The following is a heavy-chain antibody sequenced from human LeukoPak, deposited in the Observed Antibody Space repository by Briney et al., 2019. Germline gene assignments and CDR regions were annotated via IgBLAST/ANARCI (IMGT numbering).Heavy chain of an antibody. V-gene: IGHV3-23*01. Sequence: GGSLRLSCAGSGFIFSSYGMSWVRQAPGKGLEWVSSISGSGDSTYYADPVKGRFTISRDNSKKTLYLQMNSLRVEDTAVYYCAKGPEWFLSDYWGQGTLVTVSS. J-gene: IGHJ4*02. CDR1: GFIFSSYG. CDR2: ISGSGDST. CDR3: AKGPEWFLSDY. D-gene: IGHD3-3*01.